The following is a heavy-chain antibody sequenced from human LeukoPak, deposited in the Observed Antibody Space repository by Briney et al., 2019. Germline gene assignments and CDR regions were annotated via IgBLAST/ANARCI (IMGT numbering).Heavy chain of an antibody. J-gene: IGHJ6*02. D-gene: IGHD2-2*01. CDR2: IKQDGSEK. Sequence: GGSLRLSCAASGFTFGSYWMSWVRQAPGKGLEWVANIKQDGSEKYYVDSVKGRFTISRDNAKNSLYLQMNSLRAEDTAVYYCARGRYCSSTSCYGDYYGMDVWGQGTTVTVSS. V-gene: IGHV3-7*01. CDR3: ARGRYCSSTSCYGDYYGMDV. CDR1: GFTFGSYW.